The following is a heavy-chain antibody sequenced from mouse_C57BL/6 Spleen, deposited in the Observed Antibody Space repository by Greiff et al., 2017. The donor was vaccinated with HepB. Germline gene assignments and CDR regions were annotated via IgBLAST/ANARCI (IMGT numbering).Heavy chain of an antibody. V-gene: IGHV3-6*01. CDR1: GYSITSGYY. D-gene: IGHD1-1*01. Sequence: EVKLVESGPGLVKPSQSLSLTCSVTGYSITSGYYWNWIRQFPGNKLEWMGYISYDGSNNYNPSLKNRISITRDTSKNQFFLKLNSVTTEDTATYYCARGGLLGVDYWGQGTTLTVSS. CDR3: ARGGLLGVDY. J-gene: IGHJ2*01. CDR2: ISYDGSN.